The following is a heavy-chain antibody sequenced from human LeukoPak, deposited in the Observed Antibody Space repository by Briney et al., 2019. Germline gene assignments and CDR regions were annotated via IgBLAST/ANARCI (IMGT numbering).Heavy chain of an antibody. Sequence: GGALRLSCAASGFTLSSHWMSWVRQAPGKGLEWVANIKQDGSEIYYVESVKGRFTISRDNATNSLYLQLNSLRAEDTAVYYCARGGQWLANRGGQGTLVSVSS. V-gene: IGHV3-7*04. CDR2: IKQDGSEI. CDR3: ARGGQWLANR. J-gene: IGHJ4*02. D-gene: IGHD6-19*01. CDR1: GFTLSSHW.